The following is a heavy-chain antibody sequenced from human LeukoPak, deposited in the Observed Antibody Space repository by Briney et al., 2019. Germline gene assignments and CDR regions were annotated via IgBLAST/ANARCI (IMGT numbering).Heavy chain of an antibody. D-gene: IGHD1-26*01. V-gene: IGHV4-39*02. CDR3: ARDRYSGNYYEIADH. CDR1: GGSISSSSYY. CDR2: IYYSGST. Sequence: SETLSLTCTVSGGSISSSSYYWGWIRQPPGKGLEWIGSIYYSGSTYYNPSLKSRVTISVDTSKNQFSLKLSSVTAADTAVYYCARDRYSGNYYEIADHWGRGTLVTVSS. J-gene: IGHJ1*01.